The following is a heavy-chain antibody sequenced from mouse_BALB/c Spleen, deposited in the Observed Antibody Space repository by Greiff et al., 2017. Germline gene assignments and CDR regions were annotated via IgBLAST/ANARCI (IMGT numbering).Heavy chain of an antibody. CDR2: IWAGGST. Sequence: VKLVESGPGLVEPSQSLSITCTVSGFSLTSYGVHWVRQPPGKGLEWLGVIWAGGSTNYTSALMSRLSISNDNSKSQVFLKMNSLQTEDTAMYYCARERGATVLDAGDYYAMDYWGQGTSVTVSA. CDR1: GFSLTSYG. J-gene: IGHJ4*01. V-gene: IGHV2-9*02. CDR3: ARERGATVLDAGDYYAMDY. D-gene: IGHD1-1*01.